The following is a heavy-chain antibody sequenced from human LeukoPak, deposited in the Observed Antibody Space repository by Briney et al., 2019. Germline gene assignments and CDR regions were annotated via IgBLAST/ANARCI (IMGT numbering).Heavy chain of an antibody. CDR1: GFTFSNYG. CDR2: IWYDGSNK. V-gene: IGHV3-33*01. J-gene: IGHJ4*02. Sequence: GGSLRLSCAASGFTFSNYGMHRVRQAPGKGLEWVALIWYDGSNKHYADSVKGRFTISRDNSKNTLYLQMNSLRAEVTAVYYCAIHPLFDYWGQGTLVTVSS. CDR3: AIHPLFDY.